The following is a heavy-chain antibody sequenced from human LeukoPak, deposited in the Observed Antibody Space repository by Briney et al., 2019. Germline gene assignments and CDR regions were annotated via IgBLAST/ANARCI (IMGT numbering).Heavy chain of an antibody. D-gene: IGHD3-22*01. CDR2: IIPIFGTA. V-gene: IGHV1-69*13. Sequence: ASVKVSRKASGGTFSSYAISWVRQAPGQGLEWMGGIIPIFGTANYAQKFQGRVTITADESTSTAYMELSSLRSEDTAVYYCARDYRTYSSGSPGYWGQGTLVTVSS. CDR1: GGTFSSYA. J-gene: IGHJ4*02. CDR3: ARDYRTYSSGSPGY.